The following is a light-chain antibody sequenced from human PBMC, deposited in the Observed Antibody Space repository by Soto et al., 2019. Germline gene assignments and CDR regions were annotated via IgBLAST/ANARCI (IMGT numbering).Light chain of an antibody. CDR2: RNN. CDR3: AAWDDSLSGREV. CDR1: SSNIGSNY. Sequence: QSVLTQPPSASGTPGQRVTISCSGSSSNIGSNYVYWYQQLPGTAPKLLIYRNNQRPSGVPDRFSGSKSGTSASLAINGLRSEDEADYYCAAWDDSLSGREVFGTGTKLTVL. V-gene: IGLV1-47*01. J-gene: IGLJ1*01.